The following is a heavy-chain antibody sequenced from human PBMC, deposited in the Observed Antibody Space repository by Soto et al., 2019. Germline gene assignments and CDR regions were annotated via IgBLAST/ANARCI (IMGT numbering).Heavy chain of an antibody. D-gene: IGHD5-12*01. Sequence: GGSLRLSCAASGFTFDDYAMHWVRQAPGKGLEWDSGISWNSGSIYYADSVKGRFTISRDNAKNSLYLQMNSLRDDDTAMYYCARGGTIAVTTIGDYWGQGTLVTVSS. V-gene: IGHV3-9*01. J-gene: IGHJ4*01. CDR2: ISWNSGSI. CDR3: ARGGTIAVTTIGDY. CDR1: GFTFDDYA.